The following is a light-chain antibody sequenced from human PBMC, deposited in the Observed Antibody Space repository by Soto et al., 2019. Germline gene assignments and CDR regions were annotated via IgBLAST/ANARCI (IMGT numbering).Light chain of an antibody. CDR3: QKYNNWPRT. V-gene: IGKV3-15*01. CDR1: QSVSSN. J-gene: IGKJ1*01. CDR2: GAS. Sequence: EIVMTQSPATLSVSPGERATLSCRASQSVSSNLAWYQQKPGQAPRLLIYGASTRATGIPARFSGSGSGADLTLTISSLQSEDFAVYYCQKYNNWPRTFGQGTKVEIK.